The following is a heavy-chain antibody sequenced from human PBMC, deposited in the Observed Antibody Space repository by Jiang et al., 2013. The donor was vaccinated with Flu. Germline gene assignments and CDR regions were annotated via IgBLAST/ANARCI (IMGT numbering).Heavy chain of an antibody. D-gene: IGHD6-6*01. CDR2: IYYSGST. CDR1: GGSISSYY. J-gene: IGHJ5*02. V-gene: IGHV4-59*01. CDR3: ARGEYSSSQNWFDP. Sequence: GSGLVKPSETLSLTCTVSGGSISSYYWSWIRQPPGKGLEWIGYIYYSGSTNYNPSLKSRVTISVDTSKNQFSLKLSSVTAADTAVYYCARGEYSSSQNWFDPWGQGTLVTVSS.